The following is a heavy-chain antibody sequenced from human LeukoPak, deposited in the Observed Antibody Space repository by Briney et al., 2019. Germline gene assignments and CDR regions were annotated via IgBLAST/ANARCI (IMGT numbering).Heavy chain of an antibody. CDR1: GFTFDDYG. D-gene: IGHD3-10*01. Sequence: GGSLRLSCAASGFTFDDYGMSWVRQAPGKGLEWVSAISGSGGSTYYADSVKGRFTISRDNSKNTLYLQMNSLRAEDTAVYYCAKDRGIGSSGSGDYWGQGTLVTVSS. V-gene: IGHV3-23*01. J-gene: IGHJ4*02. CDR2: ISGSGGST. CDR3: AKDRGIGSSGSGDY.